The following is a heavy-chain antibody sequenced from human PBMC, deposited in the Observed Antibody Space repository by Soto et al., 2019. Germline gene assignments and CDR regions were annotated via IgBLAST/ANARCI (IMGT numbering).Heavy chain of an antibody. CDR1: GYSFISYW. Sequence: PGESLKISCKGSGYSFISYWITWVRQVPGKGLEWMGRIDPSDSYSDNSPSFQGHVTISADKSISTAYLQWSSLKTEDTAVYYCTTVGYCSSTSCPPAPYYYYGMDVWGQGTTVTVSS. CDR2: IDPSDSYS. V-gene: IGHV5-10-1*01. D-gene: IGHD2-2*01. J-gene: IGHJ6*02. CDR3: TTVGYCSSTSCPPAPYYYYGMDV.